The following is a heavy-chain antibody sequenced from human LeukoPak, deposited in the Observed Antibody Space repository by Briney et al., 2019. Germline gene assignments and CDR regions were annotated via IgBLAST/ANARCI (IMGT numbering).Heavy chain of an antibody. J-gene: IGHJ4*02. D-gene: IGHD3-10*01. Sequence: AETLSLTCTGSGGSISSTRFCWGRIRQPPGKGLDWIASIFSSGTTFYNPPLNSRATISVDTSKNQFSLKLRSVTAAATAVYYCGRQAIRGSSKSGFDYWGQGMLVTVSS. CDR1: GGSISSTRFC. CDR2: IFSSGTT. CDR3: GRQAIRGSSKSGFDY. V-gene: IGHV4-39*01.